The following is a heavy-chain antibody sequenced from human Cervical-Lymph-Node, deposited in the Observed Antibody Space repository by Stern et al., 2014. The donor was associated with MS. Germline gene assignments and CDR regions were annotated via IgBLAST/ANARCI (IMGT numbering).Heavy chain of an antibody. V-gene: IGHV3-30-3*01. CDR3: ARALGADYNHVDYYHGMDF. CDR2: ISYDGSNK. CDR1: GFTFRSYA. D-gene: IGHD4-11*01. J-gene: IGHJ6*02. Sequence: VQLVESGGGVVQPGTSLRLSCVASGFTFRSYAMHWVRQAPGKGLEWVALISYDGSNKYFADSVKCRFTLSRDKSKNTLSLQMNSLRPEDTGVYYCARALGADYNHVDYYHGMDFWGQGTTVTVSS.